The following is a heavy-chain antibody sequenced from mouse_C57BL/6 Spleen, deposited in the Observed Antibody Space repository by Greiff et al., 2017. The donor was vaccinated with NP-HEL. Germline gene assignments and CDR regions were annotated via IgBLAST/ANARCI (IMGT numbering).Heavy chain of an antibody. Sequence: EVKLMESGPGLVKPSQSLSLTCSVTGYSITSGYYWNWIRQFPGNKLEWMGYISYDGSNNYNPSLKNRISITRDTSKNQFFLKLNSVTTEDTATYYCARVDSSGYGAMDYWGQGTSVTVSS. CDR2: ISYDGSN. D-gene: IGHD3-2*02. CDR1: GYSITSGYY. CDR3: ARVDSSGYGAMDY. J-gene: IGHJ4*01. V-gene: IGHV3-6*01.